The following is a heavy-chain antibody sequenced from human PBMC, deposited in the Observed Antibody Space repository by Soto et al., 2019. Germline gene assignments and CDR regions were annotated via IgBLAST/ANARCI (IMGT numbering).Heavy chain of an antibody. CDR1: GGSFSGHS. D-gene: IGHD3-22*01. Sequence: SETLSLTCAVYGGSFSGHSWTWIRQSPGKGLEWIGAINHSGRVNYSPSLKSRVTISLDTSKNQFSLTLSAVTAADTAMYYCSTRAYDTNGYYRFDPWGQGTLVTVSS. CDR3: STRAYDTNGYYRFDP. J-gene: IGHJ5*01. CDR2: INHSGRV. V-gene: IGHV4-34*01.